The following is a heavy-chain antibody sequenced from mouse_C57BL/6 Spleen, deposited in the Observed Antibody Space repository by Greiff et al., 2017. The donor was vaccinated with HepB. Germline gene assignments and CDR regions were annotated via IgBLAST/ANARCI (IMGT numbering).Heavy chain of an antibody. CDR1: GYTFTNYW. V-gene: IGHV1-63*01. J-gene: IGHJ3*01. CDR3: AGGNYTAWFAY. Sequence: VQLQQSGAELVRPGTSVKMSCKASGYTFTNYWIGWAKQRPGHGLEWIGDIYPGGGYTNYNEKFKGKATLTADKSSSTAYMQFSSLTSEDSAIYYCAGGNYTAWFAYWGQGTLVTVSA. CDR2: IYPGGGYT. D-gene: IGHD2-1*01.